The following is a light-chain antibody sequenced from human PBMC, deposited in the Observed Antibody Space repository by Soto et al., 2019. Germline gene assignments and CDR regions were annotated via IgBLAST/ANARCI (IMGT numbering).Light chain of an antibody. CDR2: EGG. Sequence: QSVLTQPASVSGSPGQSSTISCTGTSSDVGNYNLVSWYQQYPGKAPKLMIYEGGKRPSGVSNRFSGSKSGNTASLTISERQAEDEADYCCCSFALRSTLIFGGGTKLTVL. J-gene: IGLJ2*01. CDR3: CSFALRSTLI. CDR1: SSDVGNYNL. V-gene: IGLV2-23*01.